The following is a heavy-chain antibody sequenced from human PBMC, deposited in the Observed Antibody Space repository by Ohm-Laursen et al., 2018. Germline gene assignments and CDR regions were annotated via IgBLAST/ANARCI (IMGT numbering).Heavy chain of an antibody. CDR2: IKQDGTEK. J-gene: IGHJ6*02. CDR3: AKDLERSSTSLYYYHGMDV. CDR1: EVTFSSYW. D-gene: IGHD2-2*01. V-gene: IGHV3-7*03. Sequence: SLRLSCAASEVTFSSYWLSWVRQAPGKGLEWVANIKQDGTEKRYVGSVMGRFTISRDNSKNTLYLQMNSLRAEDTAVYYCAKDLERSSTSLYYYHGMDVWGQGTTVTLSS.